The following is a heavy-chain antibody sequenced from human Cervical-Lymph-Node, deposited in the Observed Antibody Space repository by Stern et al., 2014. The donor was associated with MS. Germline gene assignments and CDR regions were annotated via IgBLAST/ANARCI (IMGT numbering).Heavy chain of an antibody. CDR2: IFPGGSDI. Sequence: VQLVQSGPEVKTPGESLEISCQASGYTFTSYWIGWVRQMPGKGLGWVEIIFPGGSDIRYSPSFQGQVTISADKSSSTAYLQWNNLKASDTAIYYCARQRYFDYWGQGTLVTVSS. CDR3: ARQRYFDY. J-gene: IGHJ4*02. CDR1: GYTFTSYW. V-gene: IGHV5-51*01.